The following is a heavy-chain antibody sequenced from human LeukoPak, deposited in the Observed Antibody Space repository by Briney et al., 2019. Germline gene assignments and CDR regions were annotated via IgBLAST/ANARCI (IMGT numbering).Heavy chain of an antibody. Sequence: GGSLRLSCVASGFTVSSNYMSWVRQAPGKGLEWVSVIYSGGSTYYADSVKGRFTISRDNSKNTLYLQMNSLRAEDTAVYYCARDRLPRGYDYWGQGTLVTVSS. CDR3: ARDRLPRGYDY. V-gene: IGHV3-66*02. CDR1: GFTVSSNY. CDR2: IYSGGST. D-gene: IGHD3-10*01. J-gene: IGHJ4*02.